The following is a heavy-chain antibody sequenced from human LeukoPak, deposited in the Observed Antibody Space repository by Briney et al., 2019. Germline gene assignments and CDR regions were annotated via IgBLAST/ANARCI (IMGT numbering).Heavy chain of an antibody. Sequence: SETLSLTCTVSGGSISSSSYYWGWIRQPPGKGLEWIGSIYYSGSTYYNPSLKSRVTISIDTSRNQFSLKLSSVTAADTAVYYCARDVLRFLEWHKYYFDYWGQGTLVTVSS. CDR2: IYYSGST. CDR3: ARDVLRFLEWHKYYFDY. V-gene: IGHV4-39*07. J-gene: IGHJ4*02. D-gene: IGHD3-3*01. CDR1: GGSISSSSYY.